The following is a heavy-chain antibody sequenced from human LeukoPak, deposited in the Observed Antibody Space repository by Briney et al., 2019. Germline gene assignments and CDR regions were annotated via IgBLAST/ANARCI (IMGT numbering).Heavy chain of an antibody. CDR1: CGSFSGYY. V-gene: IGHV4-34*01. CDR2: SNHSGST. D-gene: IGHD3-10*01. Sequence: SETLSLTCAVYCGSFSGYYWSWFRQPPGKGLEGIGESNHSGSTNYNPSLKSRVTISVDTSKYQFSLKLSSVTAADTAVYYCARQKWITMVRGVINWFDPWGQGTLVTVSS. CDR3: ARQKWITMVRGVINWFDP. J-gene: IGHJ5*02.